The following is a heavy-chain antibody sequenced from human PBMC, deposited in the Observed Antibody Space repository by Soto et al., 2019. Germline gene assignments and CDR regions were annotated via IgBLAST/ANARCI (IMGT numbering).Heavy chain of an antibody. V-gene: IGHV4-31*03. Sequence: QVQLQESGPGLVKPSQTLSLTCTVSGGSISSGGYYWSWIRQHPAKGLEWIGYIYYRGSTYYHPSLKSRVTISVDTSKNPFCLTLSSVTATDTAVYYCATSPGVVVVAAASEGFDIGGQGTMVTFSS. D-gene: IGHD2-15*01. CDR3: ATSPGVVVVAAASEGFDI. J-gene: IGHJ3*02. CDR2: IYYRGST. CDR1: GGSISSGGYY.